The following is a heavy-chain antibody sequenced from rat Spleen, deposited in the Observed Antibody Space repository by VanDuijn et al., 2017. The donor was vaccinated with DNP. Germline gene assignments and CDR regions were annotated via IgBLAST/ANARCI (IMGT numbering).Heavy chain of an antibody. V-gene: IGHV5-17*01. CDR3: ARHRLRGFDY. CDR1: GFTFSDYA. D-gene: IGHD1-11*01. J-gene: IGHJ2*01. CDR2: ISYDGSRT. Sequence: EVQLVESGGGLVQPGRSLKLSCAASGFTFSDYAMAWVRQAPKKGLEWVATISYDGSRTYYRDSVKGRFTISRDNAKSTLYLQMDSLRSEDTATYYCARHRLRGFDYWGQGVMVTVSS.